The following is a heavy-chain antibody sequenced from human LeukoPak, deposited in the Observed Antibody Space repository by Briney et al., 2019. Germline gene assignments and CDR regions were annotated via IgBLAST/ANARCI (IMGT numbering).Heavy chain of an antibody. Sequence: SETLSLTCTVSGGSISSYYWSWIRQPPGKGLEWIGYIYYSGSTNYNPSLKSRVTISVKTSKNQFSLKLSSVTAADTAVYYCARDLRLWFGESDLWGYYYMDVWGKGTTVTISS. CDR1: GGSISSYY. J-gene: IGHJ6*03. V-gene: IGHV4-59*12. CDR2: IYYSGST. D-gene: IGHD3-10*01. CDR3: ARDLRLWFGESDLWGYYYMDV.